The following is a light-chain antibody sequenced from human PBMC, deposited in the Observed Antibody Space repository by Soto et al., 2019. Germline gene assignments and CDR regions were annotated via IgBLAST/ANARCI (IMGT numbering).Light chain of an antibody. CDR2: LEGSGSY. CDR1: SGHSSYI. V-gene: IGLV4-60*02. CDR3: ENWDRNGHTV. Sequence: QSVLTQSSSASASLGSSVKLTCTLSSGHSSYIIAWHQQQPGKAPRYLMKLEGSGSYNKGSGVPDRLSGSSSGADRYLTISNLQVEDEADYYCENWDRNGHTVFGGGTKLTVL. J-gene: IGLJ3*02.